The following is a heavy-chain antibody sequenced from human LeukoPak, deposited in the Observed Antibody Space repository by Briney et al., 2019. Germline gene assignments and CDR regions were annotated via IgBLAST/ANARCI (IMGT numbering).Heavy chain of an antibody. V-gene: IGHV3-23*01. CDR1: GFGFSTHD. CDR2: ISGFDSGT. J-gene: IGHJ4*02. Sequence: GGSLRLSCVASGFGFSTHDMSWGRQTPGKGLEWVSSISGFDSGTYYTDSVRGRFTISRDTSKNTLYMQMNNLRAEDPAVYYCVKGFHFDWWGQGTLVTVSS. CDR3: VKGFHFDW.